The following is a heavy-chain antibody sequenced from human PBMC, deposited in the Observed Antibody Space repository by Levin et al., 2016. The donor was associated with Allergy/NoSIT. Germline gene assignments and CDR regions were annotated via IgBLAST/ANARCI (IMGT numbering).Heavy chain of an antibody. D-gene: IGHD2-15*01. CDR1: GYTFTSYG. J-gene: IGHJ6*02. CDR3: AREAACSGGSCYPRYYYYGMDV. CDR2: ISAYNGNT. Sequence: ASVKVSCKASGYTFTSYGISWVRQAPGQGLEWMGWISAYNGNTNYAQKLQGRVTMTTDTSTSTAYMELRSLRSDDTAVYYCAREAACSGGSCYPRYYYYGMDVWGQGTTVTVSS. V-gene: IGHV1-18*01.